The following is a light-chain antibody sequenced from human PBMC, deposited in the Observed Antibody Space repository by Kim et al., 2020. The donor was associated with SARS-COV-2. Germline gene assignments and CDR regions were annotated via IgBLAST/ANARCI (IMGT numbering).Light chain of an antibody. Sequence: SYELTQPPSVSLSPGQTARITCSGDALAKQFAYWYQLRPGQAPVLAIYKDTERPSGIPERFSGSTSGTTVTLTISGVQAEDVADYYCQSADTTGTSVLFGGGTKVTVL. CDR1: ALAKQF. V-gene: IGLV3-25*03. J-gene: IGLJ2*01. CDR3: QSADTTGTSVL. CDR2: KDT.